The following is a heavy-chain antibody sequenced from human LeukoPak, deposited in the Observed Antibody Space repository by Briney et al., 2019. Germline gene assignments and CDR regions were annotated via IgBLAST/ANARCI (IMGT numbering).Heavy chain of an antibody. CDR3: VRENGGDYFDAFDV. V-gene: IGHV3-30*04. CDR2: ISCDGSKE. J-gene: IGHJ3*01. D-gene: IGHD4-17*01. CDR1: GFSFNFYA. Sequence: GRSLRLPCVASGFSFNFYAIHWVRRAPGKGLEWVAIISCDGSKEYYGDSVKGRFTISRDNSKNTVYLQMNSLRSDDTAVYYCVRENGGDYFDAFDVWGQGTMVTVSS.